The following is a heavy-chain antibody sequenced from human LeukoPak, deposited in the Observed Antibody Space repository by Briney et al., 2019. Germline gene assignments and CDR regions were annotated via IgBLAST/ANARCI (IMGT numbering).Heavy chain of an antibody. D-gene: IGHD3-22*01. CDR1: GGTFSSYA. V-gene: IGHV1-69*05. J-gene: IGHJ4*02. Sequence: SVKVSCKASGGTFSSYAISWVRQAPGQGLEWMGRIIPIFGTANYAQKFQGRVTITTDESTSTAYMELSSLRSEDTAVYYCASNPHPYYYDSSGYYLGFDYWGQGILVTVSS. CDR3: ASNPHPYYYDSSGYYLGFDY. CDR2: IIPIFGTA.